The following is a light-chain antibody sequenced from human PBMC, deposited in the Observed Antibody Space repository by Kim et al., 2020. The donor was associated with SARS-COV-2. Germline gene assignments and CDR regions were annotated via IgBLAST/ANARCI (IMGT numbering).Light chain of an antibody. CDR2: SNN. J-gene: IGLJ3*02. CDR3: ATWDDSLSAV. CDR1: RSNSEINI. V-gene: IGLV1-47*02. Sequence: PGWRETMSCSGSRSNSEINIVYGYQPRPGRTPKLLIYSNNQRPSGVPDRFSGSKSGTSASLAISGLRSEDEANYSCATWDDSLSAVFGGGTQLTVL.